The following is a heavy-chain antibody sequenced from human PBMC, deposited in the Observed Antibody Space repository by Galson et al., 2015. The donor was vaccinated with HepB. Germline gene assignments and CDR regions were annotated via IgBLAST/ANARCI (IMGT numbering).Heavy chain of an antibody. Sequence: SVKVSCKASGYTFTSYYMHWVRQAPGQGLEWMGIINPSGGSTSYAQKFQGRVTMTRDTSTSTVYMELSSLRSEDTAVYYCARETKYCSSTSCSHFDYWGQGTLVTVSS. D-gene: IGHD2-2*01. CDR1: GYTFTSYY. CDR3: ARETKYCSSTSCSHFDY. CDR2: INPSGGST. J-gene: IGHJ4*02. V-gene: IGHV1-46*01.